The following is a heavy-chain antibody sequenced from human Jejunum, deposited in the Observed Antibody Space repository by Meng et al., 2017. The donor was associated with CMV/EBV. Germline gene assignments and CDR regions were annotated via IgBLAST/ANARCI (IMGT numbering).Heavy chain of an antibody. J-gene: IGHJ4*02. CDR1: GFSLSTSGVV. CDR2: IYWNDDK. D-gene: IGHD4-11*01. V-gene: IGHV2-5*01. CDR3: AHRTTVTSVDY. Sequence: FSGFSLSTSGVVVGWVRQPPGKALEWLGFIYWNDDKRYSPSLKSRLTITMDTSKNQVVLIMTNMDPVDTATYYCAHRTTVTSVDYWGQGTLVTVS.